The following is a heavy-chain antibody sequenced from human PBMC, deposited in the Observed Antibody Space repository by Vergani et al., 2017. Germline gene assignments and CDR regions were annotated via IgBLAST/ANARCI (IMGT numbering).Heavy chain of an antibody. J-gene: IGHJ3*02. CDR2: ITPILGTA. CDR3: ARAYYYGSGSYYNVSRKGAFDI. Sequence: QVQLVQSGAEVKKPGSSVKVSCKASGGTFSSYAISWVRQAPGQGLEWMGGITPILGTAHYAQKFQGRVTITADESTSTAYMELSSLRSEDTALYYCARAYYYGSGSYYNVSRKGAFDIWGQGTMVTVSS. V-gene: IGHV1-69*11. D-gene: IGHD3-10*01. CDR1: GGTFSSYA.